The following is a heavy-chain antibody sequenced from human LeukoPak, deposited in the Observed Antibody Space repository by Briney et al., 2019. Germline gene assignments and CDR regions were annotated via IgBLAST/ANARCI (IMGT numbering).Heavy chain of an antibody. CDR1: GFTVSSSY. J-gene: IGHJ3*02. V-gene: IGHV3-66*01. Sequence: GGSLGLSCEASGFTVSSSYMTWVRQAPGKGLEGVSVIYSGGTTYYADSVKGRFTISRDNSKNTLYLQMNSLRAEDTAVYYCARGSGSYSTGNDAFDIWGQGTMVTVSS. CDR3: ARGSGSYSTGNDAFDI. CDR2: IYSGGTT. D-gene: IGHD1-26*01.